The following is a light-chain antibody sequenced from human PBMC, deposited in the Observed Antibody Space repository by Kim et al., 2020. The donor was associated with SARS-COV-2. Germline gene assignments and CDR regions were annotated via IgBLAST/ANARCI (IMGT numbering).Light chain of an antibody. CDR2: GAS. Sequence: EIVLTQSPGTLSLSPRERATLSCRASQSVSSSYLAWYQQKPGQAPRLLIYGASSRATGIPDRFSGSGSGTDFTLTISRLEPEDFAVYYCQQYGSSFFTFGPGTKVDIK. V-gene: IGKV3-20*01. CDR3: QQYGSSFFT. J-gene: IGKJ3*01. CDR1: QSVSSSY.